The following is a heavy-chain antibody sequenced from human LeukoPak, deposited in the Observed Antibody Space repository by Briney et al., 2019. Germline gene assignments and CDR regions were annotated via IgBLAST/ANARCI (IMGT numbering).Heavy chain of an antibody. J-gene: IGHJ4*02. D-gene: IGHD5-12*01. V-gene: IGHV3-7*01. CDR1: GFTFNSYW. Sequence: GGSLRLSCAASGFTFNSYWMSWVRQAPGKGLEWVANIKQDGSEKYYVESVKGRFTISRDNAKNSLYLQMNGLRAEDTAVYYCARARPSMWIDYWGQGTLVTVSS. CDR2: IKQDGSEK. CDR3: ARARPSMWIDY.